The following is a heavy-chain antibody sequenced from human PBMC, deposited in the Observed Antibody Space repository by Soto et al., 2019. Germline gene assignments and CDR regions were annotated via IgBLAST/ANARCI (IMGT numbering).Heavy chain of an antibody. CDR3: ARNGGQLVEYYFDY. J-gene: IGHJ4*02. CDR1: GGSISSSSYY. Sequence: SETLSLTCTVSGGSISSSSYYWGWIRQPPGKGLEWIGSIYYSGSTYYNPSLKSRVTISVDTSKNQFSLKLSSVTAADTAVYYCARNGGQLVEYYFDYWGQGTLVTVSS. V-gene: IGHV4-39*01. D-gene: IGHD6-13*01. CDR2: IYYSGST.